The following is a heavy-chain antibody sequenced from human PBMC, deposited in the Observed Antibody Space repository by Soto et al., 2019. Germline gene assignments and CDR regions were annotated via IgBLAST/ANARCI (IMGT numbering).Heavy chain of an antibody. Sequence: ASVKVSCKASGYTFTSYYMHWVRQAPGQGLECMGIINPSGGSTSYAQKFQGRVTMTRDTSTSTVYMELSSLRSEDTAVYYCARMVTIFGVKYGMDVWGQGTTVAVSS. V-gene: IGHV1-46*01. CDR1: GYTFTSYY. D-gene: IGHD3-3*01. J-gene: IGHJ6*02. CDR3: ARMVTIFGVKYGMDV. CDR2: INPSGGST.